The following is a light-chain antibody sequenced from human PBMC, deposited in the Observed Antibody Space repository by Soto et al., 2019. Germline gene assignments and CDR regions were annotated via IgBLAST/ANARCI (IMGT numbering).Light chain of an antibody. CDR3: QQYNSYWA. J-gene: IGKJ1*01. Sequence: DFQMTQSPSSLSASVGDTVTLTCRASQGFTNYLAWYQQKPGKAPKLLIYAASTLQSGVPPRFSGSGSGTHFTLTISSLQPDDFATYYCQQYNSYWAFGQGTKVDIK. CDR2: AAS. V-gene: IGKV1-27*01. CDR1: QGFTNY.